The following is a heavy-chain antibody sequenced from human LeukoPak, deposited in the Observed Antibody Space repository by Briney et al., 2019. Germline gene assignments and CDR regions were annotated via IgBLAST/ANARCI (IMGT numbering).Heavy chain of an antibody. CDR3: AKDLVNSGSYYYFVY. CDR2: ISASGGST. V-gene: IGHV3-23*01. D-gene: IGHD1-26*01. J-gene: IGHJ4*02. CDR1: GFTFSSCA. Sequence: PGGSLRLSCAASGFTFSSCAMSWVGQAPGKGLEGVSAISASGGSTYYADSVKGGFTISRDNSKTTLYLQMNSLRAEDTAVYYCAKDLVNSGSYYYFVYWGQGTLVTVSS.